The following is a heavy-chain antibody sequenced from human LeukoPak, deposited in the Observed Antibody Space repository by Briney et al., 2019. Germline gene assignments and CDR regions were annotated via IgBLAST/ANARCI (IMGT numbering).Heavy chain of an antibody. CDR2: MNPNSGNT. CDR1: GYTFTSYD. V-gene: IGHV1-8*01. D-gene: IGHD6-19*01. CDR3: ARAVSGWYNWFDP. Sequence: GASVKVSCKASGYTFTSYDINWVRQSTGQGLEWMGWMNPNSGNTDYAQKFQGRVTITRNTSISTAYMELSSLRSEDTAVYYCARAVSGWYNWFDPWGQGTLVTVSS. J-gene: IGHJ5*02.